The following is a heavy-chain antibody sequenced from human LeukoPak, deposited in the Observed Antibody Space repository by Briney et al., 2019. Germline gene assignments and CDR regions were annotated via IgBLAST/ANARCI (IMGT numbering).Heavy chain of an antibody. CDR3: ARGLDFTYWYFDL. CDR1: GGTFTSSY. Sequence: SVKVSCKASGGTFTSSYFSWVPQAPGQGLEWMGGIIPMFATVNYARKFQGRVTITADDSTNIAYMGLTSLRSEDTAVYFCARGLDFTYWYFDLWGRGTLVTVSS. D-gene: IGHD3-3*01. J-gene: IGHJ2*01. V-gene: IGHV1-69*13. CDR2: IIPMFATV.